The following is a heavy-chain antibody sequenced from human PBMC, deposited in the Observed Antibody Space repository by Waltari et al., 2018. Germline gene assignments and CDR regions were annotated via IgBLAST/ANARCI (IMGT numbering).Heavy chain of an antibody. CDR2: INHAGFT. CDR1: GGSLSTYY. Sequence: QVQLQQWGAGVLQPSETLSPTCGVYGGSLSTYYWGWVRQSPGKGLEWLGEINHAGFTNYNPSLGSRVSLSVETSKSQFSLKVNTVTAADTAVYYCVRLEDCTGPGGHCYSGDIFAMDVWGQGTAVTVSS. J-gene: IGHJ6*02. V-gene: IGHV4-34*02. CDR3: VRLEDCTGPGGHCYSGDIFAMDV. D-gene: IGHD2-8*02.